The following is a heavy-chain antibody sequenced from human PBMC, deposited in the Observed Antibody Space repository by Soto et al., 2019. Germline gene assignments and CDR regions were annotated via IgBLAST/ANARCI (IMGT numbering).Heavy chain of an antibody. CDR2: IYYRGST. CDR1: GGSISSYY. D-gene: IGHD2-15*01. Sequence: QVQLQESGPGLVKPSETLSLTCTVSGGSISSYYWSWIRQPPGKGLEWIGYIYYRGSTNYTPSLKSRVTISVDTSKNQFSLKLSSVTAADTAVYYCASGYCSGGSCPVGAFDIWGQGTMVTVSS. J-gene: IGHJ3*02. CDR3: ASGYCSGGSCPVGAFDI. V-gene: IGHV4-59*08.